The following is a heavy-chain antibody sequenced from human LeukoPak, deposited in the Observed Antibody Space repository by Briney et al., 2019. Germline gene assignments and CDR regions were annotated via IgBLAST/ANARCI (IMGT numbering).Heavy chain of an antibody. V-gene: IGHV4-59*01. CDR2: IYYSGST. Sequence: SETLSLTCTVSGGSISSYYWSWIRQPPGKGLEWIGYIYYSGSTNYNPSLKSRVTISVDTSKNQFSLKLSSVTAADTAVYYCARSDLWFGELYSAFDIWGQGTMVTVSS. CDR3: ARSDLWFGELYSAFDI. CDR1: GGSISSYY. D-gene: IGHD3-10*01. J-gene: IGHJ3*02.